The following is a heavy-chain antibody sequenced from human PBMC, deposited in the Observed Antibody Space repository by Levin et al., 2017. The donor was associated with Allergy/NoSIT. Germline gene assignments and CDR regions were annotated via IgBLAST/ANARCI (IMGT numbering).Heavy chain of an antibody. CDR3: ARSGDYGTIDY. CDR1: GYNFDDQY. J-gene: IGHJ4*02. V-gene: IGHV1-2*02. Sequence: ASVKVSCKASGYNFDDQYMHWVRQAPGQGLEWMGWINPENGVTKYAQKFQGRVTMTSDSSMSTAYMDLSSLRSDDTAVYYCARSGDYGTIDYWGQGTLVSISS. CDR2: INPENGVT. D-gene: IGHD4-17*01.